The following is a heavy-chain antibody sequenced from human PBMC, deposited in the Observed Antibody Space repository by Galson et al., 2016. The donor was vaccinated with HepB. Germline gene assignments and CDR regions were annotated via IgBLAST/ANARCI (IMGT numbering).Heavy chain of an antibody. CDR1: GYTFTADY. CDR2: INPNSGGT. Sequence: SVKVSCKASGYTFTADYMHWVRQAPGQGLEWMGWINPNSGGTHYAQKFQGRVTLTRDTSISTAYMELSSLISDNTAVYYCVRIKEELRRAFDIWGQGTMLTVSS. V-gene: IGHV1-2*02. D-gene: IGHD1-7*01. CDR3: VRIKEELRRAFDI. J-gene: IGHJ3*02.